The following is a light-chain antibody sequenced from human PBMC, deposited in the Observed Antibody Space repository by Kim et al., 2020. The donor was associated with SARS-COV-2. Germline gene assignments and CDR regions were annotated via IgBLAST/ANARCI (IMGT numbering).Light chain of an antibody. V-gene: IGLV3-21*04. CDR1: NIGTKT. CDR2: YDT. Sequence: APGNTARISCGADNIGTKTVHWYQQRPGQAPVKVIHYDTDRPSGIPERFSGATSGNTATLTISRVEAGDEADYYRQVWDSTSDHLIFGGGTKLTVL. CDR3: QVWDSTSDHLI. J-gene: IGLJ2*01.